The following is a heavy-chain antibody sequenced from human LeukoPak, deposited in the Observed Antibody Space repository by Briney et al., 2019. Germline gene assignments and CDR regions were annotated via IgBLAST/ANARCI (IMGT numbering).Heavy chain of an antibody. D-gene: IGHD4-17*01. CDR3: ATNYGYFDY. V-gene: IGHV3-23*01. J-gene: IGHJ4*02. CDR1: GFTFSSYA. CDR2: ISGRGGST. Sequence: PGGSLRLSCAASGFTFSSYAMSWVRQAPGKGLEWGSAISGRGGSTYYADSVKGRFTISRDNSKNTLYLQMNSMRAEDTAVYYCATNYGYFDYWGQGTLVTVSS.